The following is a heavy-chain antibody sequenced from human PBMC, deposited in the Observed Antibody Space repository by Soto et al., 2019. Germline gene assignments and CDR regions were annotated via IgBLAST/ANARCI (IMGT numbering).Heavy chain of an antibody. Sequence: QLQLQESGSRLVKPSQTLSLTCAVSGGSISSGGYSWSWIRQPPGKGLEWIGYIYHGGSTYYNPSPKSRFTISVDRPKNHFSLKLSSVTAGHMAVYYWARTLVIWCQGTMVTVSS. CDR3: ARTLVI. D-gene: IGHD6-6*01. CDR1: GGSISSGGYS. J-gene: IGHJ3*02. V-gene: IGHV4-30-2*01. CDR2: IYHGGST.